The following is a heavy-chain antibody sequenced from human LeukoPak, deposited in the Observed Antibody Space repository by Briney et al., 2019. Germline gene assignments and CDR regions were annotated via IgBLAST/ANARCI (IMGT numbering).Heavy chain of an antibody. J-gene: IGHJ5*02. D-gene: IGHD5-18*01. CDR2: ISGSGGST. CDR3: AKDLSGGYSYVSDWFDL. V-gene: IGHV3-23*01. Sequence: GGSLRLSCAASGFTFSSYAMSWVRQAPGKGLEWVSAISGSGGSTYYADSVKGRFTISRDNSKNTLYLQMNSLRAEDTAVYYCAKDLSGGYSYVSDWFDLWGQGTLVTVSS. CDR1: GFTFSSYA.